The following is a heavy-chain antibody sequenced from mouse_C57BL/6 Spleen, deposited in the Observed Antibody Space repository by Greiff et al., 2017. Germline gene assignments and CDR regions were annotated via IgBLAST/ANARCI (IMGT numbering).Heavy chain of an antibody. D-gene: IGHD2-3*01. CDR2: IHPNSGST. J-gene: IGHJ2*01. CDR3: ARSGGIYDGYYNYFDY. CDR1: GYTFTSYW. Sequence: QLQQSGAELVKPGASVKLSCKASGYTFTSYWMHWVKQRPGQGLEWIGMIHPNSGSTNYNEKFKSKATLTVDKSSSTAYMQLSSLTSEDSAVYYCARSGGIYDGYYNYFDYWGQGTTLTVSS. V-gene: IGHV1-64*01.